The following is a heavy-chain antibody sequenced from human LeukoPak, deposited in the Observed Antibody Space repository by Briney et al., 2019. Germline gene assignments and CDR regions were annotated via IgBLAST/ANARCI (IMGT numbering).Heavy chain of an antibody. J-gene: IGHJ4*02. CDR3: ARSGSELTIFGVVIRAWYFDY. V-gene: IGHV3-64*01. D-gene: IGHD3-3*01. Sequence: GGSLRLSCSASGITFSSYAMHWVRQAPGKGLKYVSAISSNGGSRYYANSVKGRFTMSRDNSKNTLYLQMGSLRAEDMAVYYCARSGSELTIFGVVIRAWYFDYWGQGTLVTVSS. CDR1: GITFSSYA. CDR2: ISSNGGSR.